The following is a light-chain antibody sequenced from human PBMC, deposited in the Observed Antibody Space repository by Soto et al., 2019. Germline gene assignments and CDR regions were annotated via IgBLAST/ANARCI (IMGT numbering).Light chain of an antibody. Sequence: QSALTQPPSASGSPGQSVTISCTGTSSDVGGYNYVSWYQQHPGKAPKLMIYEVSKRPSGVSNRFSGSKSGNTASLTISGLQAEDEADYYCSSYRTNTAVVFGGGTKVTVL. J-gene: IGLJ2*01. V-gene: IGLV2-14*01. CDR3: SSYRTNTAVV. CDR2: EVS. CDR1: SSDVGGYNY.